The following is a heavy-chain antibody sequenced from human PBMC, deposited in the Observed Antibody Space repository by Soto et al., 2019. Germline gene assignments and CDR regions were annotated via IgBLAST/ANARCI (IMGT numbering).Heavy chain of an antibody. V-gene: IGHV1-69*04. CDR2: IIPILGIA. J-gene: IGHJ5*02. CDR1: GGTVSSYT. CDR3: ARDRTFGVVIMPWFDP. Sequence: ASVKVSCKASGGTVSSYTISWVRQAPGQGLEWMGRIIPILGIANYAQKFQGRVTITADKSTSTAYMELSSLRSEDTAVYYCARDRTFGVVIMPWFDPWGQGTLVTVSS. D-gene: IGHD3-3*02.